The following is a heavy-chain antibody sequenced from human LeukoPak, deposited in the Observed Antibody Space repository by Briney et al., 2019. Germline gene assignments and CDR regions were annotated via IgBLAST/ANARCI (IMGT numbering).Heavy chain of an antibody. CDR2: TYYRSKWYN. J-gene: IGHJ4*02. D-gene: IGHD3-10*01. Sequence: SQTLSLTCDISGDSVSSNSAAWNWIRQSPSRGLEWLGRTYYRSKWYNDYAISAKSRMTINADTSKNQFSLQLNSVTPEDTAVYYCAKGRWALFDCWGQGTLVIVSS. V-gene: IGHV6-1*01. CDR1: GDSVSSNSAA. CDR3: AKGRWALFDC.